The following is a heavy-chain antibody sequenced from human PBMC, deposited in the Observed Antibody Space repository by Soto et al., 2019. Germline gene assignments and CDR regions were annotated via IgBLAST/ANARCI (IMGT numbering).Heavy chain of an antibody. V-gene: IGHV4-30-4*01. J-gene: IGHJ4*02. CDR3: ARESEDLTSNFDY. CDR2: IHYRGTA. Sequence: SETLSLTCSVSGGSISSGDHYWTWIRQSPGKGLEWIGYIHYRGTANYSPSLKSRVTISVDTSKNQFSLNLSSVTAADTAVYYCARESEDLTSNFDYWGQGTLVTVSS. CDR1: GGSISSGDHY.